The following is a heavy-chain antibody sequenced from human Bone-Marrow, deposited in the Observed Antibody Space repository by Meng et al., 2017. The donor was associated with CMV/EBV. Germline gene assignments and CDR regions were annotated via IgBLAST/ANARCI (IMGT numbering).Heavy chain of an antibody. V-gene: IGHV3-30*02. J-gene: IGHJ6*02. CDR3: AKVFYYGSGSYYLGYGMDV. D-gene: IGHD3-10*01. CDR1: GFTFSSYG. Sequence: GESLKISCAASGFTFSSYGMHWVRQAPGKGLEWVAFIRYDGSNKYYADSVKGRFTISRDNSKNTLYLQMNSLRAEDTAVYYCAKVFYYGSGSYYLGYGMDVWGQRTTVTVSS. CDR2: IRYDGSNK.